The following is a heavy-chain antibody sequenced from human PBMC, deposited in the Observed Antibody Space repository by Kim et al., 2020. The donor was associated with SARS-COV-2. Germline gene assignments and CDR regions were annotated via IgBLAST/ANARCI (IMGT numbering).Heavy chain of an antibody. D-gene: IGHD6-19*01. CDR2: IWYDGSNK. V-gene: IGHV3-33*06. CDR1: GFTFSSYG. Sequence: GGSLRLSCAASGFTFSSYGMHWVRQVPGKGLEWVAVIWYDGSNKYYADSVKGRFPISRDNSKNTLYLQMNSLRAEDTAVYYCAKPAGGSGPGGNAFDIWGQETMVTVSS. J-gene: IGHJ3*02. CDR3: AKPAGGSGPGGNAFDI.